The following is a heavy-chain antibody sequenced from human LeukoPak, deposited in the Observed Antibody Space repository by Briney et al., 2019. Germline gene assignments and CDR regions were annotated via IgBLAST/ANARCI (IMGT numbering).Heavy chain of an antibody. V-gene: IGHV3-30*18. D-gene: IGHD6-13*01. CDR2: ISYDGSNK. CDR3: AKDSKAAVQYYFDH. J-gene: IGHJ4*02. CDR1: GVTFSNYG. Sequence: GGSLRLSCAASGVTFSNYGMHWVRQAPGKGLEWVALISYDGSNKYFADFVKGRITISRENSKNTLNLQMNSLRAEDTAVYYCAKDSKAAVQYYFDHWGQGTLVTVSS.